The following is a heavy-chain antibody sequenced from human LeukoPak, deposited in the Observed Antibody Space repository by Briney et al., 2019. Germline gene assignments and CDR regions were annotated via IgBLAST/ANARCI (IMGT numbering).Heavy chain of an antibody. V-gene: IGHV3-23*01. J-gene: IGHJ4*02. Sequence: GGSVSLLCGVSGFIYNHYDMMGVRRATGEGVEGVSSSSGTSYTTYYADSVKGRFAISRDNSNNTLYLQKSRLSAEDTAVYYCAKDQRFGDLYDYRGQGTLVTVSS. CDR2: SSGTSYTT. CDR3: AKDQRFGDLYDY. D-gene: IGHD4-17*01. CDR1: GFIYNHYD.